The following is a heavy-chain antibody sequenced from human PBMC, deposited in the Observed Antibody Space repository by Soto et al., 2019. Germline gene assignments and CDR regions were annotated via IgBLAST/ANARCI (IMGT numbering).Heavy chain of an antibody. V-gene: IGHV4-39*01. D-gene: IGHD3-9*01. CDR3: ARQRIWVLTQAYFDV. Sequence: PSEALSLTCSVSGGSIDSGGHYWGWIRRPPGKGLEWIGYIYYSRSTFNNPAPRRRVSMSIDTSKDQFSLKLRSVTAADSALYFCARQRIWVLTQAYFDVWGPGSRVTVSS. CDR1: GGSIDSGGHY. CDR2: IYYSRST. J-gene: IGHJ4*02.